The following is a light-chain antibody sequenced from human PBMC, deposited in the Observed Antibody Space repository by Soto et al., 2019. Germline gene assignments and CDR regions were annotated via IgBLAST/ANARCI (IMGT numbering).Light chain of an antibody. J-gene: IGLJ2*01. CDR3: CSYAGSDTYV. CDR2: EVS. Sequence: QSALTQPRSMSGSPGQSVTISCTGTSSDVGGYNYVSWYQQHPGKAPKLIIYEVSERPSGVPDRFSGSKSGNTASLTISGLQAGDEADYYSCSYAGSDTYVFGGGTKLTVL. V-gene: IGLV2-11*01. CDR1: SSDVGGYNY.